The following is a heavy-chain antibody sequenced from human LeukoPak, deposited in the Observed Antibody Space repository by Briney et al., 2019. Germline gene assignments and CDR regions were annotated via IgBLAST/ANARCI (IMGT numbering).Heavy chain of an antibody. J-gene: IGHJ5*02. D-gene: IGHD3-10*01. CDR2: ISWNSGSI. CDR3: AKSRFGELLSHFDP. V-gene: IGHV3-9*01. Sequence: SGGSLRLSCAASGFTFDDYAMHWGRQAPGKGLEWVSGISWNSGSIGYADSVKGRFTISRDNAKNSLYLHMNSLRAEDTALYYCAKSRFGELLSHFDPWGQGTLVTVSS. CDR1: GFTFDDYA.